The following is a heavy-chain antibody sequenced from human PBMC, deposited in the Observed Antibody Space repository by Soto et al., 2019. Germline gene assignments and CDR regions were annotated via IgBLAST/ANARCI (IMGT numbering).Heavy chain of an antibody. Sequence: GASVKVSCKASGYTFTSYYIHWVRHAPGQGLEWMGIINPGGGSTSYAQRFQGRVTITADESTTTANMELSGLRSDDTAVYYCAKDGGADGYFGNWLDPWGQGTLVTVSS. V-gene: IGHV1-46*01. D-gene: IGHD5-12*01. J-gene: IGHJ5*02. CDR1: GYTFTSYY. CDR2: INPGGGST. CDR3: AKDGGADGYFGNWLDP.